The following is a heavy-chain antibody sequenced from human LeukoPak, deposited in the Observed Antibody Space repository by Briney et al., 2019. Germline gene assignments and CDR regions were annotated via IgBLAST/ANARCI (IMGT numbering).Heavy chain of an antibody. J-gene: IGHJ4*02. CDR1: GFTFSSYG. CDR2: ISYDGSNK. V-gene: IGHV3-30*18. Sequence: GGSLRLSCAASGFTFSSYGMHWVRQAPGKGLEWVAVISYDGSNKYYADSVKGRFTISRDNSKNTLYLQMNSLRAEDTAVYYCAKDGRTVLLWFGELFFDYWGQGTLVTVSS. D-gene: IGHD3-10*01. CDR3: AKDGRTVLLWFGELFFDY.